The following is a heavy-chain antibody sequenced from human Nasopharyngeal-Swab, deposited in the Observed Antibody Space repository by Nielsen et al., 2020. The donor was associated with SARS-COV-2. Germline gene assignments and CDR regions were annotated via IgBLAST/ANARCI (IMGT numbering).Heavy chain of an antibody. CDR3: ATGGAAAGDRGTAFDP. J-gene: IGHJ5*02. Sequence: SVKVSCKASGGTFSSYAISWVRQAPGQGLEWMGGIIPIFGTANYAQKFQGRVTITADESTSTAYMELSSLRSEDTAVYYCATGGAAAGDRGTAFDPWGQGTLVTVSS. CDR2: IIPIFGTA. D-gene: IGHD6-13*01. CDR1: GGTFSSYA. V-gene: IGHV1-69*13.